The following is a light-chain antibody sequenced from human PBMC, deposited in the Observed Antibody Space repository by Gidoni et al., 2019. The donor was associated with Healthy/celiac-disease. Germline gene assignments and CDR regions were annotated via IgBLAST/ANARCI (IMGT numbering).Light chain of an antibody. CDR3: MQAPHTPVT. CDR1: QSLLHSNGYNY. V-gene: IGKV2-28*01. J-gene: IGKJ5*01. CDR2: LGS. Sequence: DIVMTQSTLSMPVTPGEPASISCRSSQSLLHSNGYNYLDWNLQKPGQSPQLLIYLGSSRASGVPARFSGIGSGTDFTLNIISVEADDVGVYYCMQAPHTPVTFGQGTRLEIK.